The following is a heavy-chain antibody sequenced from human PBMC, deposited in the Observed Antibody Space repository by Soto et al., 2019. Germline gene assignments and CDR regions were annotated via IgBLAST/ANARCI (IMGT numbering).Heavy chain of an antibody. J-gene: IGHJ4*02. Sequence: QVQLVESGGGVVQPGRSLRLSCAASGFTFSSYGMHWVRQAPGKGLEWVAVIWYDGSNKYYADSVKGRFTISRDNSKNTLYLQMNSLRAEDTAVYYCARDPSTYGAIDYWGQGTLVTVSS. V-gene: IGHV3-33*01. D-gene: IGHD3-16*01. CDR1: GFTFSSYG. CDR2: IWYDGSNK. CDR3: ARDPSTYGAIDY.